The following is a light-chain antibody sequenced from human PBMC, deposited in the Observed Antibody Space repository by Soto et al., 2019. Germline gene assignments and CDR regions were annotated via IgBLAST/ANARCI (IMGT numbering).Light chain of an antibody. V-gene: IGLV2-8*01. CDR3: SAYAGSSTWV. Sequence: QSVPPQPPSASGSPGQSVPFSCTGTSSDVGGYNYVSWYQQYPGKAPKLMIYEVYKRHSGVPDRFSGSKSGNTASLTVSGLQPEDEADYYCSAYAGSSTWVVGGGTKLTVL. J-gene: IGLJ2*01. CDR1: SSDVGGYNY. CDR2: EVY.